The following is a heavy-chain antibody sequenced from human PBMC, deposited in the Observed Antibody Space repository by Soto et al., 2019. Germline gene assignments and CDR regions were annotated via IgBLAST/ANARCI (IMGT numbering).Heavy chain of an antibody. CDR3: ARVPQHSAAAGFFDY. J-gene: IGHJ4*02. Sequence: GSLRLSCAASGFTFSSYWMNWVRQARGKGLEWVANIKQDGSAGYYVDSVKGRFTISRDNAKNSLYLQMNSLRDEDTAVYYCARVPQHSAAAGFFDYWGQGT. D-gene: IGHD6-13*01. V-gene: IGHV3-7*01. CDR1: GFTFSSYW. CDR2: IKQDGSAG.